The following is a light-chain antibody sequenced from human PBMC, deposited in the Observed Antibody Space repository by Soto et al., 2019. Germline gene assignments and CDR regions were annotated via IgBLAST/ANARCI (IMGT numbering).Light chain of an antibody. Sequence: QSVLTQPPSASGSPGQSVTISCTGTSSDVGGYNYVSWYQQHPGKAPKLIIYEVNKRPSGVPDRFSGSKSGNTASLAVSGLQVEDEADYYCSSYAGSNNVFATGTKVTVL. V-gene: IGLV2-8*01. CDR3: SSYAGSNNV. CDR1: SSDVGGYNY. CDR2: EVN. J-gene: IGLJ1*01.